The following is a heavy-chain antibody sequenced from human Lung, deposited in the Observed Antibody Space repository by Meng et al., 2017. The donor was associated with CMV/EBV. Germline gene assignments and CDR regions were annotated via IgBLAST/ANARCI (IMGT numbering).Heavy chain of an antibody. CDR1: GGSFSTYT. CDR3: ARGRGNQPLFDF. CDR2: LIPVLNKA. Sequence: LVQCGAEVKRPGSSVKVACKTSGGSFSTYTFSWVRQAPGQGLEWMGGLIPVLNKAKSAPRFQDRVTFTADETTTTAYMELSSLTFEDTAVYFCARGRGNQPLFDFWGQGTLVTVSS. J-gene: IGHJ4*02. V-gene: IGHV1-69*10. D-gene: IGHD2/OR15-2a*01.